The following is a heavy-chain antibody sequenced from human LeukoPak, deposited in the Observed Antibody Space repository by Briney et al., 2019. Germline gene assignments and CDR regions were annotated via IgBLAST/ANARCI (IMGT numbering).Heavy chain of an antibody. CDR3: ARSGGGYYYGSGSYYKQ. J-gene: IGHJ4*02. D-gene: IGHD3-10*01. CDR1: GDSVSSNSAA. V-gene: IGHV6-1*01. CDR2: TYYRSKWYN. Sequence: SQTLSLTCAISGDSVSSNSAAWNWIRQSPSRGPEWLGRTYYRSKWYNDYAVSVKSRITINPDTSKNQFSLQLNSVTPEDTAVYYCARSGGGYYYGSGSYYKQWGQGTLVTVSS.